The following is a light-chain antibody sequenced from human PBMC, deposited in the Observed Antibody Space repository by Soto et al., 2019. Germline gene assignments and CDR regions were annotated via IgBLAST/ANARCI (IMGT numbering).Light chain of an antibody. J-gene: IGKJ1*01. CDR3: QQSYNNPRT. CDR2: TSS. Sequence: DIQMTQSPSSLSASVGDRVTITCRTSQPISDYLNWYQQKPGKAPSILIYTSSNLQTGVPSRFSGSGSGTHFTLTINNLQPEDFETYYCQQSYNNPRTFGQGTKVDIK. V-gene: IGKV1-39*01. CDR1: QPISDY.